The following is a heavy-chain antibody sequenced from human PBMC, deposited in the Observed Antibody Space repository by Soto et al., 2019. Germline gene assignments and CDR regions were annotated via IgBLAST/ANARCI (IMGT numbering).Heavy chain of an antibody. V-gene: IGHV3-7*01. CDR3: ASDRSGGPIVVPWFDP. CDR2: IKQDGSEK. J-gene: IGHJ5*02. D-gene: IGHD2-15*01. Sequence: GGSLRLSCAASGFMFSSYWMNWVRQAPGKGLEWVANIKQDGSEKYYVDSVKGRFTISRDNAKNSRYLQMDRLGAEDTAVYYCASDRSGGPIVVPWFDPWGQGTLVTVSS. CDR1: GFMFSSYW.